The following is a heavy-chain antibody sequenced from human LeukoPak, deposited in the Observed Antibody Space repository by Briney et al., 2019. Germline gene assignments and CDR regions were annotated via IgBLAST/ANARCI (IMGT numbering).Heavy chain of an antibody. Sequence: GGSLRLSCAASGFTFSDYYMSWIRQAPGKGLEWLSYISSSGSAVYYADSVKGRFTISRDNAENSLYLQMNSLRAEDTAVYYCARRRSNYAPDYWGQGTLVTVSS. CDR3: ARRRSNYAPDY. CDR1: GFTFSDYY. V-gene: IGHV3-11*01. D-gene: IGHD4-11*01. CDR2: ISSSGSAV. J-gene: IGHJ4*02.